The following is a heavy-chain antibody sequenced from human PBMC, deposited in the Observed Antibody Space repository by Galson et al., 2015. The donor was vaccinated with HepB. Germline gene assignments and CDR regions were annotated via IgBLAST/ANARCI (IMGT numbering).Heavy chain of an antibody. D-gene: IGHD3-3*01. CDR2: IYYSGNT. Sequence: ETLSLTCSVSGGSISSTNYYWGWVRQPPGKGLEWIGSIYYSGNTYYNPSLKSRVTMSVHTSKSQFSLKLNSVTAADTAVYYCARNPTDWSGYYRNFDYWGQGTLVTVSS. V-gene: IGHV4-39*01. CDR1: GGSISSTNYY. CDR3: ARNPTDWSGYYRNFDY. J-gene: IGHJ4*02.